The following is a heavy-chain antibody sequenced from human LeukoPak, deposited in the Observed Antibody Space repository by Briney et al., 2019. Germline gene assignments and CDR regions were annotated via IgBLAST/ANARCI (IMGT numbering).Heavy chain of an antibody. CDR3: VKALSGWYPKKLFDY. CDR2: ISSNGGST. D-gene: IGHD6-19*01. Sequence: PGGSLRLSCSASGFTFSSYAMHWVRQAPGKGLEYASAISSNGGSTYYAESVKGRFTISRDNSKNTLYIQMSSLRAEDTAVYYCVKALSGWYPKKLFDYWGQGTLVTVSS. J-gene: IGHJ4*02. CDR1: GFTFSSYA. V-gene: IGHV3-64*05.